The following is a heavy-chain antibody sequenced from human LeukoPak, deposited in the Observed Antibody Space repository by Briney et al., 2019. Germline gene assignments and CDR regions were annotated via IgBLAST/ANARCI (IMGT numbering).Heavy chain of an antibody. J-gene: IGHJ5*02. V-gene: IGHV4-38-2*02. D-gene: IGHD2-21*01. CDR3: AREFVKGFDP. CDR1: GYSISSGYY. CDR2: IYHSGST. Sequence: SETLSLTCTVSGYSISSGYYWGWIRQPPGKGLEWIGSIYHSGSTYYNPSLKSRVTISVDTSKNQFSLKLSSVTAADTAVYYCAREFVKGFDPWGQGTLVTVSS.